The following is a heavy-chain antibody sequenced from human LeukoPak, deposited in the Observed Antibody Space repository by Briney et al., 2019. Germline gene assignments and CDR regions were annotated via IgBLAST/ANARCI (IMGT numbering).Heavy chain of an antibody. D-gene: IGHD2-21*01. Sequence: PGGSLRLSCAASGFTFSSFGMHWVSQAPGKGLEWVAFIRYEGTEKYYAESGKGRFTISRDNSKNTLYLQMNSLRPEDTAVYYCAPRVVVITAPFDYWAREPWSPSPQ. J-gene: IGHJ4*02. CDR1: GFTFSSFG. CDR2: IRYEGTEK. V-gene: IGHV3-30*02. CDR3: APRVVVITAPFDY.